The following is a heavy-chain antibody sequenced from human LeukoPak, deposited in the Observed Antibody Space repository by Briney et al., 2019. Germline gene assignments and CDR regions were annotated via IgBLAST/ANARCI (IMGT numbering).Heavy chain of an antibody. CDR3: ARVHSWSGPDY. V-gene: IGHV4-39*07. Sequence: TSETLSLTCTVSGGSISSSSYYWGWIRQPPGKGLEWIGSIYYSGSTYYNPSLKSRVTISVDTSKNQFFLSLSSVTAADTAVYYCARVHSWSGPDYWGQGTLVTVSS. D-gene: IGHD3-3*02. J-gene: IGHJ4*02. CDR2: IYYSGST. CDR1: GGSISSSSYY.